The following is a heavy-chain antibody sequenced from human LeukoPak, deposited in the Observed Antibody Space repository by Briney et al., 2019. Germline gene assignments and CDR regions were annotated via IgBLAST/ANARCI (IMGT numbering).Heavy chain of an antibody. J-gene: IGHJ4*02. CDR3: ASGSSGWFDYFDY. D-gene: IGHD6-19*01. V-gene: IGHV1-2*02. CDR1: GYTFTGDY. Sequence: GASVKVSCKXSGYTFTGDYMHWVRQAPRQGLEWMGWINPNSGGTNYAQKFQGRVTMTRDTSISTAYMELSRLRSDDTAVYYCASGSSGWFDYFDYWGQGTLVTVSS. CDR2: INPNSGGT.